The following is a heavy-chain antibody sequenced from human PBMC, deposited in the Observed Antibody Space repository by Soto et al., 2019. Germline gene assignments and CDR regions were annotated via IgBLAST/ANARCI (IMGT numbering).Heavy chain of an antibody. D-gene: IGHD1-26*01. CDR1: GASLSRYY. V-gene: IGHV4-4*07. J-gene: IGHJ5*02. CDR3: VRDGTKNLRDRFEP. Sequence: QVVLQESGPGVVKPSDTLSLTCNVSGASLSRYYWSWIRQPPGKGLEWIGRIYATGDTDYNPSLKSRISMSVVMSKKQFSLTLRSVTAADTAIYYCVRDGTKNLRDRFEPWGRGILVTVSS. CDR2: IYATGDT.